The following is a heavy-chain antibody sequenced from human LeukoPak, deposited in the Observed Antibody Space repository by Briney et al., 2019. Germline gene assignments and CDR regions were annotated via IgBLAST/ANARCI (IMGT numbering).Heavy chain of an antibody. CDR1: GFTFSSSA. J-gene: IGHJ4*02. CDR3: AKQLGYCSDGSCYFPY. V-gene: IGHV3-23*01. D-gene: IGHD2-15*01. CDR2: ISNNGGYT. Sequence: PGGFLRLSCAASGFTFSSSAMGWVRQAPGKGLEWVSAISNNGGYTYYADSVQGRFTISRDNSKSTLCLQMNSLRAEDTAVYYCAKQLGYCSDGSCYFPYWGQGTLVTVSS.